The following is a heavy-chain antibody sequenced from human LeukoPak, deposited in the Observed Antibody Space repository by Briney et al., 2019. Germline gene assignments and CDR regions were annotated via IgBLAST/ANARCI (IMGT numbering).Heavy chain of an antibody. D-gene: IGHD6-19*01. Sequence: SETRSLTCTVSGGSITSYYWSCTRQPPGKGPEWIRYIYYSGSTNYNPSLKSRVTISVDTSKNQFSLKLSSVTAADTAVYYCATHSSGWSGDWFDPWGQGTLVTVSS. V-gene: IGHV4-59*01. CDR3: ATHSSGWSGDWFDP. CDR1: GGSITSYY. CDR2: IYYSGST. J-gene: IGHJ5*02.